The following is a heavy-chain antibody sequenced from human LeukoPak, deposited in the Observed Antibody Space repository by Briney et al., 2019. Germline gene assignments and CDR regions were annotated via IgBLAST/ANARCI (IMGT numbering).Heavy chain of an antibody. V-gene: IGHV3-74*01. D-gene: IGHD1-26*01. CDR1: GFTFSSYW. J-gene: IGHJ6*02. CDR3: AREGLWELAGYYYHYGMAV. CDR2: INSDGSST. Sequence: PGGSLRLSCAASGFTFSSYWMHWVRQAPGKGLVWVSRINSDGSSTSYADSVKGRFTISRDNAKNTLYLQMNSLRAEDTAVYYCAREGLWELAGYYYHYGMAVWGQGTTVTVYS.